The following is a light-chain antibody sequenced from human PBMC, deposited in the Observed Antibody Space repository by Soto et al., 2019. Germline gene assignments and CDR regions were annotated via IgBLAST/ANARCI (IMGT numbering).Light chain of an antibody. V-gene: IGLV2-11*01. CDR2: DVS. Sequence: QSVLTQPRSVSGSPGQSVTISCTGTSSDVGGYNYVSWYQQHPGKAPKLMIYDVSTRPSGVPDRFSGSKSGNTASLTSSGLQAEDEAYYYCCSYAGSYVVFGGGTKLTVL. J-gene: IGLJ2*01. CDR1: SSDVGGYNY. CDR3: CSYAGSYVV.